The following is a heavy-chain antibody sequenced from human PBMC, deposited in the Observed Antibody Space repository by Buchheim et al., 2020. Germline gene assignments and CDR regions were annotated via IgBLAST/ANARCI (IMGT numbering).Heavy chain of an antibody. CDR3: TTEPRY. J-gene: IGHJ4*02. D-gene: IGHD3-9*01. CDR2: VKSTSAGGTI. CDR1: GFTFHDHW. V-gene: IGHV3-15*01. Sequence: VQLVESGGGVVGPGGSLTLSCATSGFTFHDHWMSWIRQAPGKGLEWIARVKSTSAGGTIDYVTSVKGRFVISRDDSKHMLYLQMNSLKNEDTAVYYCTTEPRYWGQGTL.